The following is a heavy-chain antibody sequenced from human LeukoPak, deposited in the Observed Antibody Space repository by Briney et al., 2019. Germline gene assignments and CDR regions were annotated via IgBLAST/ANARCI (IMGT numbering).Heavy chain of an antibody. V-gene: IGHV3-66*01. Sequence: GGSLRLSCVVSGFPVSNIYMSWVRLAPGKRREWVSSIYAGGSTYYADSVKDRCTISRDSSKNTLYLQMNNLRADDTAVYYCARDQTAGGAFDIWGQGTMVTVSS. D-gene: IGHD6-13*01. J-gene: IGHJ3*02. CDR3: ARDQTAGGAFDI. CDR2: IYAGGST. CDR1: GFPVSNIY.